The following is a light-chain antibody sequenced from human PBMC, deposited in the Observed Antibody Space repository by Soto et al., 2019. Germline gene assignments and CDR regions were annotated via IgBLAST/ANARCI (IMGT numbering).Light chain of an antibody. CDR2: GAS. J-gene: IGKJ4*01. CDR3: QQYDKWPLT. V-gene: IGKV3D-15*01. Sequence: IVMTQSPATLSVSQGEGATLSCRGSDSVDSNLAWDQQKPGQATRRLIFGASSRATGIPNRFSGGGCGTDFTPTISSLQSEDFGLYFCQQYDKWPLTVALGT. CDR1: DSVDSN.